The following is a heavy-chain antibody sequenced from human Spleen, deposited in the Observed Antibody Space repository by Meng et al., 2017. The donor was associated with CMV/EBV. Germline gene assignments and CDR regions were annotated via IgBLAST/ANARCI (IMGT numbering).Heavy chain of an antibody. CDR2: INPTGSTT. J-gene: IGHJ1*01. CDR1: GYSLANYY. CDR3: ARESLEFTSSFYFHH. D-gene: IGHD2-2*01. V-gene: IGHV1-46*01. Sequence: SGYSLANYYLHWVRQAPGHGLEWMGQINPTGSTTRQAQRFQGRITLTRDTSTGTVFMEMSSLRSEDTAFYYRARESLEFTSSFYFHHWGQGTLVTVSS.